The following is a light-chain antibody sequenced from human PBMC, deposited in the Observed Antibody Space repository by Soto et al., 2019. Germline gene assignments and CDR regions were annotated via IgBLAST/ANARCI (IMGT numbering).Light chain of an antibody. V-gene: IGLV1-40*01. CDR1: SSNIGAGYD. Sequence: HSVLTQPPSVSGAPGQRVTISCTGSSSNIGAGYDVHWYQQLPGTAPKLLIYGNNNRPSGVPDRFSGSKSGTSASLAITGLQAEDEADYYCQSYDSSLSGPSFGGGTKLTVL. CDR2: GNN. CDR3: QSYDSSLSGPS. J-gene: IGLJ2*01.